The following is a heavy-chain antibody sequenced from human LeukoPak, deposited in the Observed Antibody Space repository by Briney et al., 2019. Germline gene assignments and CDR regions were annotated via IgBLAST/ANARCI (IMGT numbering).Heavy chain of an antibody. J-gene: IGHJ2*01. CDR1: GFTFSSYS. Sequence: GGSLRLSCAASGFTFSSYSVNWVRQAPGKGLEWVSSISRSSSYIYYADSVKGRFTISRDNAKNSLYLQMNSLRAEDTAVYYCARDRGGGTTPTGWYFDLWGRGTLVTVSS. CDR2: ISRSSSYI. V-gene: IGHV3-21*01. CDR3: ARDRGGGTTPTGWYFDL. D-gene: IGHD1-7*01.